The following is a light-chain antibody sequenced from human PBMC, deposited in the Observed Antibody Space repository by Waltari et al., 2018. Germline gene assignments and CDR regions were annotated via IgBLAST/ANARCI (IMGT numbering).Light chain of an antibody. Sequence: QSALTQPRSVSGSPGQSVTISCTGTSTDIGVYTSFSWYPQHPGKAPKLMIYDVTKRPSGVPDRFSGSKSGNTASLTISGLQAEDEADYYCCSYAGSYTGVFGTGTKVTV. CDR1: STDIGVYTS. CDR2: DVT. V-gene: IGLV2-11*01. J-gene: IGLJ1*01. CDR3: CSYAGSYTGV.